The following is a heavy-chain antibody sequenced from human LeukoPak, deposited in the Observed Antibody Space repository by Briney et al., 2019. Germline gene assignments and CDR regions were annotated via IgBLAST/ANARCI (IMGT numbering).Heavy chain of an antibody. CDR3: AKGYYYDSSGYYYHILFDY. Sequence: PGGSLRLSCAASGFTFSSYAMGWVRQAPGKGLEWVSAISGSGGSTYYADSVKGRFTISRDNSKNTLYLQMNSLRAEDTAVYYCAKGYYYDSSGYYYHILFDYWGQGTLVTVSS. V-gene: IGHV3-23*01. CDR1: GFTFSSYA. CDR2: ISGSGGST. J-gene: IGHJ4*02. D-gene: IGHD3-22*01.